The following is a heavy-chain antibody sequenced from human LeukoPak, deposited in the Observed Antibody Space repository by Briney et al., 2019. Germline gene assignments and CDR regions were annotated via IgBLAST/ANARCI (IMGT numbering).Heavy chain of an antibody. D-gene: IGHD3-10*01. J-gene: IGHJ4*02. V-gene: IGHV3-48*03. Sequence: GGSLRLSCVASGFTFSSYEMNWVRQAPGKGLEWVSYFSNSGSTMYYADSVKGRFTISRDNAKNSLYLQMNSLRAEDTAVYYCARDWRHRDYGSGSLDYWGQGALVTVSS. CDR2: FSNSGSTM. CDR1: GFTFSSYE. CDR3: ARDWRHRDYGSGSLDY.